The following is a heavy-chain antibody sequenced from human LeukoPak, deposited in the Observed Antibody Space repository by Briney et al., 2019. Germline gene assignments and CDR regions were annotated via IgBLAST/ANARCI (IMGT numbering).Heavy chain of an antibody. CDR1: GFTFSSYA. V-gene: IGHV3-23*01. CDR2: ISGSGDNT. J-gene: IGHJ4*02. D-gene: IGHD6-13*01. Sequence: GGSLRLSCAASGFTFSSYAMSWVRQPPGKGLEWVSGISGSGDNTYYANSVKGRFTISRDNSKKTLYLHLNSLRVEDAAVYYCAKDGYSSIPGFHFEYWGQGTPVTVSS. CDR3: AKDGYSSIPGFHFEY.